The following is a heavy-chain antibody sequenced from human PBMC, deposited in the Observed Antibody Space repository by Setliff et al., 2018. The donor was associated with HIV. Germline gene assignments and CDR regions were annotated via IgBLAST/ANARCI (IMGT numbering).Heavy chain of an antibody. CDR2: INHSGNI. CDR1: GGVFNDYY. V-gene: IGHV4-34*01. J-gene: IGHJ4*02. Sequence: SETLSLTCAVYGGVFNDYYWNWIRQPPGEGLQWIGEINHSGNINYNPSLRSRVTMSVGTSKKQFSLNVTSVTAADTAVYYCAIGTYYNGGHLPLDSWGQGALVTVSS. D-gene: IGHD2-8*01. CDR3: AIGTYYNGGHLPLDS.